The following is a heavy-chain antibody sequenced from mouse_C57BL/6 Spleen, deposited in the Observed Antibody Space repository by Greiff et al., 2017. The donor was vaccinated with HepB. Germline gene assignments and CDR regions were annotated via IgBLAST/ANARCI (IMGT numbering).Heavy chain of an antibody. V-gene: IGHV1-15*01. D-gene: IGHD1-1*02. Sequence: LKESGAELVRPGASVTLSCKASGYTFTDYEMHWVKQTPVHGLEWIGAIDPETGGTAYNQKFKGKAILTADKSSSTACMELRSLTSEDSADYYGTRGPYGGEGCWGPGTTLTVSS. J-gene: IGHJ2*01. CDR1: GYTFTDYE. CDR2: IDPETGGT. CDR3: TRGPYGGEGC.